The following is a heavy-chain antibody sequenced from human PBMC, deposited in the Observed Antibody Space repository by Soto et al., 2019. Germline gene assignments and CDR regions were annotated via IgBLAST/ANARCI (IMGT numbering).Heavy chain of an antibody. CDR1: GYGFTGYW. J-gene: IGHJ6*02. CDR2: IYPGDSDT. Sequence: GESLKISCKGSGYGFTGYWIGWVRQMPGKGLEWMGIIYPGDSDTRYSPSFQGQVTISADKSISTAYLQWSSLKASDTAMYYCARLGPWTYYDSSGYYSYFQYYYYGMDVWGQGTTVTVSS. D-gene: IGHD3-22*01. CDR3: ARLGPWTYYDSSGYYSYFQYYYYGMDV. V-gene: IGHV5-51*01.